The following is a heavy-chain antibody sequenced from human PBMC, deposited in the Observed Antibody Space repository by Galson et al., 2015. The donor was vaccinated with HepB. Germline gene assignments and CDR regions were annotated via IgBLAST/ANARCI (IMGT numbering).Heavy chain of an antibody. CDR1: GFTFSSYG. V-gene: IGHV3-30*02. Sequence: SLRLSCAASGFTFSSYGMHWVRQVPGKGLEWVAFIRYDGSNKYYADSVKGRFTISRDNSKNTLYLQMNSLRAEDTAVYYCAKVDQYYYDSSAFDIWGQGTMVTVSS. D-gene: IGHD3-22*01. J-gene: IGHJ3*02. CDR2: IRYDGSNK. CDR3: AKVDQYYYDSSAFDI.